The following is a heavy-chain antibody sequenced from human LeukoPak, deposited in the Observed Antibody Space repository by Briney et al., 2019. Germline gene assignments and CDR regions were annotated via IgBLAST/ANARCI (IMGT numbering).Heavy chain of an antibody. J-gene: IGHJ6*02. CDR2: INHGGST. V-gene: IGHV4-34*01. CDR3: ARHGYSPPHV. CDR1: GGSFSDYY. Sequence: SETLSLTCAVYGGSFSDYYWSWIRQPPGKGLEWIGEINHGGSTNYNPDLKRRVAVAVDTSQNQLSLQLTSVTAADTAVYYCARHGYSPPHVWGQGTTVTVSS. D-gene: IGHD6-13*01.